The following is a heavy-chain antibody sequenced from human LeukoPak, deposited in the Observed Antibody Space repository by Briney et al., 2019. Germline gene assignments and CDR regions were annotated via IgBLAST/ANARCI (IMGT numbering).Heavy chain of an antibody. D-gene: IGHD4-11*01. Sequence: SETLSLTCAVSGYSISSGYYWGCIRQPPGKGLEWIGSFYHSGNSYYNPSLKSRVSISVDTSKNQFSLNLSSVTAADTALYYCARHDFYSNYPHNWFDPWGQGTLVTVSS. V-gene: IGHV4-38-2*01. CDR3: ARHDFYSNYPHNWFDP. CDR1: GYSISSGYY. J-gene: IGHJ5*02. CDR2: FYHSGNS.